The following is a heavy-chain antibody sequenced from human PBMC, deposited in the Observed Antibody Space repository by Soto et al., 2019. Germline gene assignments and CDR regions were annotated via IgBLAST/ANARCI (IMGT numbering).Heavy chain of an antibody. J-gene: IGHJ6*03. D-gene: IGHD2-2*01. V-gene: IGHV3-33*01. CDR2: IWYDGSNK. CDR1: GFTFSSYG. Sequence: QVQLVESGGGVVQPGRSLRLSCAASGFTFSSYGMHWVRQAPGKGLEWVAVIWYDGSNKYYADSVKGRFTISRDNSKNPLYLQMNSLRAEDTAVYYCARDHCSSTSCRYYYYYMDVWGKGTTVTVSS. CDR3: ARDHCSSTSCRYYYYYMDV.